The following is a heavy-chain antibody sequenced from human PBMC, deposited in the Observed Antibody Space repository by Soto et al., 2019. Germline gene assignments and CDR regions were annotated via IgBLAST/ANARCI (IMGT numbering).Heavy chain of an antibody. V-gene: IGHV4-34*01. D-gene: IGHD3-10*01. CDR1: GGSFSGYS. Sequence: QVQLQQWGAGLLKPSETLSLTSAVYGGSFSGYSWSWIRQPPGKGLEWIGTINHSGSTNYNPSLKCRVTPAEDTSTNQFSKKLSSVSAEETAVYDCARGPVLLWFGDLFTDYYGMDVWGQGTTVTVSS. CDR2: INHSGST. CDR3: ARGPVLLWFGDLFTDYYGMDV. J-gene: IGHJ6*02.